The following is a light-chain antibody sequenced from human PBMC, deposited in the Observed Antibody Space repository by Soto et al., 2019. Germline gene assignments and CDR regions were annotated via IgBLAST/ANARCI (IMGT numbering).Light chain of an antibody. CDR2: DGS. Sequence: EIVLTQSPATLSLSPGERATLSCRASQSINRHLAWYRQKPGQAPRLLIYDGSNRATGIPARFSGSGSGTDFTLTTISLVPEDFGVYYCQQRSNWPPVTFGGGTKVEIK. CDR1: QSINRH. CDR3: QQRSNWPPVT. J-gene: IGKJ4*01. V-gene: IGKV3-11*01.